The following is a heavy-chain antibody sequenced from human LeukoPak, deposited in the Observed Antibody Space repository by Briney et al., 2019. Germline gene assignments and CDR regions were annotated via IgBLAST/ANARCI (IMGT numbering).Heavy chain of an antibody. CDR2: IIPILGIA. CDR1: GYTFTSYA. CDR3: ARIAVAGYDY. J-gene: IGHJ4*02. V-gene: IGHV1-69*04. D-gene: IGHD6-19*01. Sequence: SVKVSCKAFGYTFTSYAISWVRQAPGQGLEWMGRIIPILGIANYAQKFQGRVTITADKSTSTAYMELSSLRSEDTAVYYCARIAVAGYDYWGQGTLVTVSS.